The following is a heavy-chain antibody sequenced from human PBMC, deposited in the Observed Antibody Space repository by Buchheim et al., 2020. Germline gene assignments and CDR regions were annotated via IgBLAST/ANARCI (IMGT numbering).Heavy chain of an antibody. V-gene: IGHV3-7*03. Sequence: QLVESGGGLVQPGGSLRLSCAASGFTFSNYWMSWVRQAPGKGLEWVANIKSDGSEKYYVDSVKGRFTISRDNAKKQLYLQRNSLRDEDTAVYYCARGGKIAVTTAASWGRGTL. CDR2: IKSDGSEK. CDR1: GFTFSNYW. J-gene: IGHJ5*02. D-gene: IGHD6-19*01. CDR3: ARGGKIAVTTAAS.